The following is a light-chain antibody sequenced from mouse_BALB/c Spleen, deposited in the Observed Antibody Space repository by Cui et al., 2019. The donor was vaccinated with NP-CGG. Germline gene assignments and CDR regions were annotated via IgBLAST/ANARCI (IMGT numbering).Light chain of an antibody. CDR1: TGAVTTSNY. Sequence: QPLLTQKSAPTTSPGETVTLTCRSSTGAVTTSNYANWVQEKPDHLFTGLIGGTNNRAPGVPARFSGSLIGDKAALTITGAQTEDEAIYFCALWYSNHWVFGGGTKLTVL. CDR3: ALWYSNHWV. V-gene: IGLV1*01. J-gene: IGLJ1*01. CDR2: GTN.